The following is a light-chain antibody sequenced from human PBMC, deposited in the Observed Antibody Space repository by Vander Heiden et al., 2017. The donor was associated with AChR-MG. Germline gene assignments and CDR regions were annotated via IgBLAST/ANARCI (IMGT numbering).Light chain of an antibody. Sequence: IVMTQSPDSLAVSLGERATINCKSSQSLLSDSKNFLAWFQQRPGQPPKLLIYWASTRASWAPDRFSGAGSGTDFTLTISSLQAEDVAVYYCQQYYTEPLTFGQGTKLQVK. CDR3: QQYYTEPLT. V-gene: IGKV4-1*01. J-gene: IGKJ2*01. CDR1: QSLLSDSKNF. CDR2: WAS.